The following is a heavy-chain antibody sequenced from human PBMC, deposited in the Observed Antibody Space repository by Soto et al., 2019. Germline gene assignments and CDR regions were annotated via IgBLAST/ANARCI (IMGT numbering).Heavy chain of an antibody. CDR2: ISSSSSTI. J-gene: IGHJ5*02. Sequence: GGSLRLSCAASGFTFSSYSMNWVRQAPGKGLEWVSYISSSSSTIYYADSVKGRFTISRDNAKNSLYLQMNSLRDEDTAVYYCARGNYGSGSYRGENWLDPWGQGTLVTVSS. V-gene: IGHV3-48*02. CDR3: ARGNYGSGSYRGENWLDP. D-gene: IGHD3-10*01. CDR1: GFTFSSYS.